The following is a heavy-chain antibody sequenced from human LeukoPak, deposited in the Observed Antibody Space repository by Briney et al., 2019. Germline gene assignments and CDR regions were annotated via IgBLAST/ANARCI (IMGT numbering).Heavy chain of an antibody. CDR2: MSNSGENT. J-gene: IGHJ4*02. D-gene: IGHD4-17*01. CDR1: GFTFSTFA. CDR3: AKGGASVTRYVDY. V-gene: IGHV3-30*18. Sequence: PGGSLRLSCAASGFTFSTFAMIWVRQTPGKGLEWVGIMSNSGENTFYGEAVKGRFTISRDNSQNTLYLQMNSLRPEDTAVYYCAKGGASVTRYVDYWGQGTLVTVSS.